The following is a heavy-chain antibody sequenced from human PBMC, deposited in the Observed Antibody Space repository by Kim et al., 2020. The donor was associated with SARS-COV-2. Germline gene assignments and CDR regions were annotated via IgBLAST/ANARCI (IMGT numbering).Heavy chain of an antibody. Sequence: GGSLRLSCAASGFTFSSYGMHWVRQAPGKGLEWVAVIWYDGSNKYYADSVKGRFTISRDNSKNTLYLQMNSLRAEDTAVYYCAGDSSGGSLVYDYGMDVWGQGTTVTVSS. CDR3: AGDSSGGSLVYDYGMDV. V-gene: IGHV3-33*08. CDR2: IWYDGSNK. D-gene: IGHD3-22*01. J-gene: IGHJ6*02. CDR1: GFTFSSYG.